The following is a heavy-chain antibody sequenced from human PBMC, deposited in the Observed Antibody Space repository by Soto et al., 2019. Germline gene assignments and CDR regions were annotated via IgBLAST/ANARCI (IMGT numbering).Heavy chain of an antibody. D-gene: IGHD2-15*01. CDR2: IYRSGTA. J-gene: IGHJ3*01. V-gene: IGHV4-4*07. Sequence: SETLSLTCSVSGGSISAFYWNWLRQPAGKGLEWIGRIYRSGTATYTPSLKSRITMSIDTSQSQFSLNLTSVTVADTVVYYWARSPSTSTIGSFDF. CDR1: GGSISAFY. CDR3: ARSPSTSTIGSFDF.